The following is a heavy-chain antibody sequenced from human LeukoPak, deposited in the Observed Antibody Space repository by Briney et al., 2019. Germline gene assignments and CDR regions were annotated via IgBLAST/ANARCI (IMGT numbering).Heavy chain of an antibody. D-gene: IGHD4-17*01. CDR2: IYSGGST. CDR3: ARGTVTTRYFQH. Sequence: GGSLRLSCAASGFTVSSNCMSWVRQAPGKGLEWVSVIYSGGSTYYADSVKGRFTISRDNSKNTLYLQMDGLRAEDTAMYYCARGTVTTRYFQHWGQGTLVTVSS. V-gene: IGHV3-53*01. J-gene: IGHJ1*01. CDR1: GFTVSSNC.